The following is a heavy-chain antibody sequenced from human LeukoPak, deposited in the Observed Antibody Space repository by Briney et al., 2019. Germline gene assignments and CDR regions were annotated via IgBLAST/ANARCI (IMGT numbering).Heavy chain of an antibody. D-gene: IGHD1-26*01. Sequence: PGGSLRLSCAASGFTFSSYGMSWVRQAPGKGLEWVAFIRFDGSHKYYADSVKGRFTISRDNSKNTLYLQMNSLRVEDTAVYYCAKITDGELRRFDYWGQGTRVTVSS. CDR2: IRFDGSHK. V-gene: IGHV3-30*02. J-gene: IGHJ4*02. CDR3: AKITDGELRRFDY. CDR1: GFTFSSYG.